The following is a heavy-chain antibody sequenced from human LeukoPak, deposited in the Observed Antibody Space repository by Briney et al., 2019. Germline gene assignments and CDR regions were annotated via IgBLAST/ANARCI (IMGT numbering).Heavy chain of an antibody. CDR1: GFTFSNAW. CDR3: ATDFYDST. CDR2: IRSNSDGGTI. V-gene: IGHV3-15*07. J-gene: IGHJ5*02. Sequence: GGSLRLSCATSGFTFSNAWMNWVRQAPGKGLEWVGRIRSNSDGGTIDYAAPVKGRFTLSRDDSKTTPYLQMNSLQTEDTAVYYCATDFYDSTWGQGTLVTVSS. D-gene: IGHD3-22*01.